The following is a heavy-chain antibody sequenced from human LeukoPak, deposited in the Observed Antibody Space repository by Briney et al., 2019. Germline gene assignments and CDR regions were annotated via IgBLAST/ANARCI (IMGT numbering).Heavy chain of an antibody. D-gene: IGHD6-13*01. CDR2: ISPDGRNT. J-gene: IGHJ4*02. V-gene: IGHV3-74*01. CDR1: GFTFSGYW. CDR3: ARDFGSAAAIYEY. Sequence: GGSLRLSCAASGFTFSGYWMHWVRQSPGKGLVSVSLISPDGRNTTYADSVKGRFTISRDNAKNTLSLQMDSLRAEDTAVYYCARDFGSAAAIYEYWGQGTLVTVSS.